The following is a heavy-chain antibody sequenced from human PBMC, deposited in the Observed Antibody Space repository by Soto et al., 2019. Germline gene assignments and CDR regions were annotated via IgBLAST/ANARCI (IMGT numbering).Heavy chain of an antibody. Sequence: SETLSLTCTVSGGSIDSGYYYWSWIRQPPGEGLEWIGYVYYIGTTNYNPFLKSRVTLSLDKSKNQSPLKMNSVTAADTAVYYCARDVIAPHKYFDPWGQGTLVPVSP. CDR1: GGSIDSGYYY. D-gene: IGHD2-21*01. CDR2: VYYIGTT. CDR3: ARDVIAPHKYFDP. J-gene: IGHJ5*02. V-gene: IGHV4-61*01.